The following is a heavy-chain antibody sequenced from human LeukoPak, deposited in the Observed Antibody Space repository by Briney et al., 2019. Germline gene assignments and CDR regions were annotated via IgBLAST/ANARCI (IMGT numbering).Heavy chain of an antibody. D-gene: IGHD3-10*01. V-gene: IGHV4-39*01. CDR3: ARQAADFYYYGSGSYLDY. J-gene: IGHJ4*02. Sequence: SETLSLTCTVSGGSISSYYWGWIRQPPGKGLEWIGSIYYSGSTYYNPSLKSRVTISVDTSKNQFSLKLSSVTAADTAVYYCARQAADFYYYGSGSYLDYWGQGTLVTVSS. CDR1: GGSISSYY. CDR2: IYYSGST.